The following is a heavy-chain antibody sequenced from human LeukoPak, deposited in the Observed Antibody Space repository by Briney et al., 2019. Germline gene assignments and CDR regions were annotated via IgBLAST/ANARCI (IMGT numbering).Heavy chain of an antibody. Sequence: SEALSLTCTVSGGSISSYYWNWIRQPPGKGLEWIGYIYYSGSTNYNPSLKSRVTISVDTSKNQFSLKLSSVTAADTAVYYCARGGWYPESFQHWGQGALVTVSS. J-gene: IGHJ1*01. V-gene: IGHV4-59*01. D-gene: IGHD6-19*01. CDR2: IYYSGST. CDR1: GGSISSYY. CDR3: ARGGWYPESFQH.